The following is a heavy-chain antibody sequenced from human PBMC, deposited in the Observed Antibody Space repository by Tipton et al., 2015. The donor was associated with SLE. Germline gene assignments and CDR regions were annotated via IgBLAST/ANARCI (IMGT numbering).Heavy chain of an antibody. J-gene: IGHJ5*02. V-gene: IGHV3-48*03. CDR2: ISSSGGTI. CDR3: ARGELGA. D-gene: IGHD3-16*01. CDR1: GFTFSSYE. Sequence: GSLRLSCAASGFTFSSYEMNWVRQAPGKGLEWVSYISSSGGTIYYADSVKGRFTISRDNAKNSLYLQMNSLRAEDTAVYYCARGELGAWGQGTLVTVSS.